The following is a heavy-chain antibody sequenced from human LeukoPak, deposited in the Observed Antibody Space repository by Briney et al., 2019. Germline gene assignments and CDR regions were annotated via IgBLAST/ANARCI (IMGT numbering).Heavy chain of an antibody. CDR1: GGSVSSSSDY. Sequence: SETLSLTCSVSGGSVSSSSDYWDWIRQPPGQGLEWIGTIHYTGSTYYNPSLKSRVTMSVDTSKNQFSLKLSSVTATDTAVYYCARPHGSGYYNYYMDVWGKGTTVIVSS. V-gene: IGHV4-39*01. D-gene: IGHD3-10*01. CDR3: ARPHGSGYYNYYMDV. J-gene: IGHJ6*03. CDR2: IHYTGST.